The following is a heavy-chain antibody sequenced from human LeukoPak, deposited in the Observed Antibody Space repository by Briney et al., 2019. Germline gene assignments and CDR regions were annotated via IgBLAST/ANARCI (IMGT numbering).Heavy chain of an antibody. CDR1: GGSISSYY. J-gene: IGHJ4*02. D-gene: IGHD1-26*01. Sequence: SETLSLTCTVSGGSISSYYWSWIRQSPGKGLEWIGRVYKSVSTNYNPSLKSRVTISVDTSKDQISLRLTSVTAADTAVYYCAREDRDLLIFDYWGQGALVSVSS. V-gene: IGHV4-4*07. CDR3: AREDRDLLIFDY. CDR2: VYKSVST.